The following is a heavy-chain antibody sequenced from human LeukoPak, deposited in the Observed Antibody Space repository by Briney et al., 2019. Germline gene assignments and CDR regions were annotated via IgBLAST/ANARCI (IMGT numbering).Heavy chain of an antibody. CDR3: ARNKVVPAASRYYYYGMDV. CDR1: GFTFSSYS. CDR2: ISSSSSYI. V-gene: IGHV3-21*01. Sequence: PGGSLRLSCAASGFTFSSYSMNWVRQAPGKGLEWVSSISSSSSYIYYADSVKGRFTISRDNAKNSLCLQMNSLRAEDTAVYYCARNKVVPAASRYYYYGMDVWGQGTTVSVPS. D-gene: IGHD2-2*01. J-gene: IGHJ6*02.